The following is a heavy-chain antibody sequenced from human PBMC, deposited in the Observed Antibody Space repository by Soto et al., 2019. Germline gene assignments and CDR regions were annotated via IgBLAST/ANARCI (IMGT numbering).Heavy chain of an antibody. CDR1: GFTFSSYS. V-gene: IGHV3-21*01. D-gene: IGHD6-13*01. CDR3: AREEEQQLVPDY. CDR2: ISSSSSYI. Sequence: PGGSLRLSCAASGFTFSSYSMNWVRQAPGKGLEWVSSISSSSSYIYYADSVKGRFTISRDNAKNSLYLQMNSLRAEDTAVYYCAREEEQQLVPDYWGQGTLVTVSS. J-gene: IGHJ4*02.